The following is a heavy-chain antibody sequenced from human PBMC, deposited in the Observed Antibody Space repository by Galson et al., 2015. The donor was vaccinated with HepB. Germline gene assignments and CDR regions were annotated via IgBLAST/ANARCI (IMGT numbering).Heavy chain of an antibody. CDR2: ISSSSSYI. CDR1: GFTFSSYS. V-gene: IGHV3-21*01. D-gene: IGHD1-26*01. J-gene: IGHJ3*02. Sequence: SLRLSCAASGFTFSSYSMNWVRQAPGKGLEWVSSISSSSSYIYYADSVKGRFTISRDNAKNSLYLQMNSLRAEDTAVYYCARLPSIGAYDIWGQGTMVTVSS. CDR3: ARLPSIGAYDI.